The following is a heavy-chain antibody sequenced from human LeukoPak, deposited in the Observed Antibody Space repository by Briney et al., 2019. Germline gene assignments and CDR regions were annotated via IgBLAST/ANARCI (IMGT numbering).Heavy chain of an antibody. Sequence: SETLSLTCTVSGGSISSSSYYWGWLRQPPGKGLEWIGSIYYSGSTYYNPSLKSRVTISVDTSKNQFSLKLSSVTAADTAVYYCARSPPRSFNLADPWGQGTLVTVSS. CDR1: GGSISSSSYY. CDR3: ARSPPRSFNLADP. V-gene: IGHV4-39*01. J-gene: IGHJ5*02. CDR2: IYYSGST. D-gene: IGHD3-16*01.